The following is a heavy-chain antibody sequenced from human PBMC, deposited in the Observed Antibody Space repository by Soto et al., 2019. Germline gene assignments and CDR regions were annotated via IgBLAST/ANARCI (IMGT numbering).Heavy chain of an antibody. V-gene: IGHV3-74*01. CDR2: INNDGSNT. CDR1: GFNLSSYW. CDR3: ARDVSLVFDP. D-gene: IGHD2-8*02. J-gene: IGHJ5*02. Sequence: GGSLRLSCVASGFNLSSYWMHWVRQAPGKGLVWVSHINNDGSNTNYADSVKGRFTISRDNAKNTLYLQMNSLRAEDTAVYYCARDVSLVFDPWGQGTLVTVSS.